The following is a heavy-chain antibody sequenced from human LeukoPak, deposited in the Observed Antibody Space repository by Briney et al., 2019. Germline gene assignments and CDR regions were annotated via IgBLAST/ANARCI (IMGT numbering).Heavy chain of an antibody. CDR2: IYTSGST. CDR3: ARDNPHGLLASMGV. V-gene: IGHV4-61*02. Sequence: YPSETLSLTCTVSGGSISSGSYYWSWNRQPAGKGLEWIGRIYTSGSTNYNPSLKSRVTISVDTSKNQFSLKLSSVTAAGTAVYYCARDNPHGLLASMGVWGKGTTVTVSS. D-gene: IGHD3-10*01. J-gene: IGHJ6*04. CDR1: GGSISSGSYY.